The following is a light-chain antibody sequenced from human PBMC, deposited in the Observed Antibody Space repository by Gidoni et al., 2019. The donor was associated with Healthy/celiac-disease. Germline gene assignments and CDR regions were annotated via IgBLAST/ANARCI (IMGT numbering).Light chain of an antibody. V-gene: IGLV2-23*03. CDR3: CSYAGSSTFDVV. Sequence: HSALTQPASVSGSPGQSITISCTGTSSDVGSYNLVPWYQQHPGKAPKLMIYEGSKRPSGVSNRFSGSKSGNTASLTISGLQAEDEADYYCCSYAGSSTFDVVFGGGTKLTVL. CDR2: EGS. J-gene: IGLJ2*01. CDR1: SSDVGSYNL.